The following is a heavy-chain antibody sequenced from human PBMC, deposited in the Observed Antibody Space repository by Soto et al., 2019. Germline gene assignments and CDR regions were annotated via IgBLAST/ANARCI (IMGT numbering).Heavy chain of an antibody. CDR2: IYWNDDK. Sequence: PSLVNPTQTLTLTCTFSGFSLSTSGVGVGWIRQPPGKALEWLALIYWNDDKRYSPSLKSRLTITKDTSKNQEVLTMTNMDPVDKATYYCAHSRQGSDFDYWGQGTLVTVSS. J-gene: IGHJ4*02. CDR3: AHSRQGSDFDY. CDR1: GFSLSTSGVG. V-gene: IGHV2-5*01. D-gene: IGHD2-15*01.